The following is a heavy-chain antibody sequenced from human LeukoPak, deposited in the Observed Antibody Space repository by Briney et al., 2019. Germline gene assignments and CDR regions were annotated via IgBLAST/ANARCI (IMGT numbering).Heavy chain of an antibody. CDR3: ARGYYYDSSGYFLDF. D-gene: IGHD3-22*01. J-gene: IGHJ4*02. V-gene: IGHV4-59*01. CDR2: IYYSGIT. Sequence: PSETLSLTCTVSGGSISTYYWSWIRQSPGRGLEWIEYIYYSGITKYNPSLKSRVTISVDTSTNQFSLRLSSVTAADTAVYYCARGYYYDSSGYFLDFWGQGTLVTVSS. CDR1: GGSISTYY.